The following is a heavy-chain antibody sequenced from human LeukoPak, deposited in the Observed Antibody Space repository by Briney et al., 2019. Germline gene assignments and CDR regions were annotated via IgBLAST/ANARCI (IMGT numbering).Heavy chain of an antibody. CDR1: GYSFTSYW. V-gene: IGHV5-51*01. D-gene: IGHD3-10*01. J-gene: IGHJ3*02. CDR2: IYPGDSDT. CDR3: ARRSGEPYDAFDI. Sequence: GESLKISCKGSGYSFTSYWIGWVRQMPGKGLEWMGIIYPGDSDTRYSPSFQGQATISADKSISTAYLQWSSLKASDTAMYYCARRSGEPYDAFDIWGQGTMVTVSS.